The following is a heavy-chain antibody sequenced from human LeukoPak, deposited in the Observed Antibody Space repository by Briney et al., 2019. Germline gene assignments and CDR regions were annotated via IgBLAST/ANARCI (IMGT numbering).Heavy chain of an antibody. CDR1: GFTFSTYG. CDR2: TSASGGTT. J-gene: IGHJ6*03. V-gene: IGHV3-23*01. D-gene: IGHD2-2*02. Sequence: GGSLRLSCAASGFTFSTYGMGWVRQAPGKGLEWVSATSASGGTTYYADSVKGRFTISRDNSENTVYLQMNSLRAEDTAAYYCAKSFRYCSSANCYTGHYYYIDVWGKGTTVTVSS. CDR3: AKSFRYCSSANCYTGHYYYIDV.